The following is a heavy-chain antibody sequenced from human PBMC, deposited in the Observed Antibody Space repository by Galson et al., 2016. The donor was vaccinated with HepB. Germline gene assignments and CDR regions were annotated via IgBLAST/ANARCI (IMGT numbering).Heavy chain of an antibody. J-gene: IGHJ4*02. V-gene: IGHV4-59*01. CDR1: GASISSYY. CDR3: ARGDYHHSSKTAFDH. CDR2: IYYSGST. Sequence: SETLSLTCTVSGASISSYYWSWIRQPPGKGLEWIGNIYYSGSTNYNPSLKSRVTISVDASKNQFSLKLTSVTAADTAVYYCARGDYHHSSKTAFDHWGQGTLVTVSS. D-gene: IGHD2-2*01.